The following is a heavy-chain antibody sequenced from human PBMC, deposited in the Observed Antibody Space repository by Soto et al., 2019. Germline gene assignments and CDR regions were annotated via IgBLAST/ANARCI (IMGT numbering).Heavy chain of an antibody. Sequence: EVQLLESGGGLVQPGGSLRLSCAASGFTFSSYAMSWFRQAPGKGLEWVSAISGSGASTYYADSVKGRFTISRDNSKNTLYLHMNSLRAEDTAVYYCAHFDWFIDYWGQGALVTVSS. V-gene: IGHV3-23*01. CDR3: AHFDWFIDY. J-gene: IGHJ4*02. CDR1: GFTFSSYA. CDR2: ISGSGAST. D-gene: IGHD3-9*01.